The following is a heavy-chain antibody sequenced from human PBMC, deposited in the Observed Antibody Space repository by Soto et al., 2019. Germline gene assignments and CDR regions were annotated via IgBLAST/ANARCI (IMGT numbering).Heavy chain of an antibody. J-gene: IGHJ5*02. CDR3: ARGASTKRYFPASGGAFFAP. V-gene: IGHV4-34*01. CDR2: ISHSGST. Sequence: SETLSLTCAVYGGSFSTDYWNWIRQPPGKGLEWIGEISHSGSTNYNPALQSRVAISVDTSKNHFSLKVNSLTAADTAVYYCARGASTKRYFPASGGAFFAPWGQGPLVT. CDR1: GGSFSTDY. D-gene: IGHD3-9*01.